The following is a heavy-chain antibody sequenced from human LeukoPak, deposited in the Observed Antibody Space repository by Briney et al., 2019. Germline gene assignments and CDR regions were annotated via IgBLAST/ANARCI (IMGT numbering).Heavy chain of an antibody. CDR1: GGSISSSSYY. Sequence: PSETLSLTCTVSGGSISSSSYYWGWIRQPPGKGLEWIGSIYYSGSTYYNPSLKSRVTISVDTPNNQFSLKLSSVTAADTAVYYCARDHACSNGVCSYFDYWGQGTLVTVSS. D-gene: IGHD2-8*01. CDR2: IYYSGST. V-gene: IGHV4-39*07. CDR3: ARDHACSNGVCSYFDY. J-gene: IGHJ4*02.